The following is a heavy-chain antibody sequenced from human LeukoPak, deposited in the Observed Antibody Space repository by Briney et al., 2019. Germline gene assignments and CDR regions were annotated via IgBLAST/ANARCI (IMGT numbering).Heavy chain of an antibody. V-gene: IGHV3-30*03. CDR3: ARDRAWNYFDS. J-gene: IGHJ4*02. D-gene: IGHD3-3*01. Sequence: GGSLRLSCAASGFTFSGYAMSWVRQAPGKGPEWVAIISSDGNRKYYAHSVEGRFTISRDNSENTLYLQMDSLRVDDTAVYYCARDRAWNYFDSWGQGTLVTVSS. CDR2: ISSDGNRK. CDR1: GFTFSGYA.